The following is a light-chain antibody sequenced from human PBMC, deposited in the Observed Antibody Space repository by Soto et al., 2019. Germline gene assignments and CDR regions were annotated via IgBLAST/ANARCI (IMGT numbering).Light chain of an antibody. J-gene: IGKJ1*01. CDR1: LRPLDTHDGNTY. CDR2: LGS. V-gene: IGKV2-28*01. CDR3: MQAQQIPRT. Sequence: IVMSQNPLSVPVTXGEPASIPRRSGLRPLDTHDGNTYSDWDLQRPGXXPKXXXYLGSKLASVASDRFSCSGSATRFTPRISRGEAEDVGFYYCMQAQQIPRTFGQGTKVDI.